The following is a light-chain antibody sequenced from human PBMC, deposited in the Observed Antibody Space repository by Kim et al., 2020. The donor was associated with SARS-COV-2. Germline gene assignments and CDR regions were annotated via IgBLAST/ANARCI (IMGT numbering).Light chain of an antibody. CDR3: NSRDSNDNVV. CDR1: SLRSYY. J-gene: IGLJ2*01. CDR2: VKN. V-gene: IGLV3-19*01. Sequence: VALGQTVRITCQGDSLRSYYATWYQQKPGQAPIVVIYVKNNRPSGIPDRFSGSSSGNTASLTITGTQAGDEADYYCNSRDSNDNVVFGGGTKVTVL.